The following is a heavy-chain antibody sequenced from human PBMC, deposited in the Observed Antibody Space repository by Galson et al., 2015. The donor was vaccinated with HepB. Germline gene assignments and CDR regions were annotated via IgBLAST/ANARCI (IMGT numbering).Heavy chain of an antibody. CDR3: VKEGASCSSTSYYLSGWHWEYFDY. V-gene: IGHV3-23*01. CDR1: GFSLGSYA. D-gene: IGHD2-2*01. Sequence: SLRLSCAASGFSLGSYALNWVRQAPGKGLEWVSGLSGTGGNRHYADSVKGRFTISRDDSKSTLYLQMNSLRAEDTAVYYCVKEGASCSSTSYYLSGWHWEYFDYWGQGTLVTVPP. J-gene: IGHJ4*02. CDR2: LSGTGGNR.